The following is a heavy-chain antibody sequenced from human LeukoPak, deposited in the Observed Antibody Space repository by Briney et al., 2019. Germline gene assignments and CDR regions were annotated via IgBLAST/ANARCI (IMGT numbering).Heavy chain of an antibody. D-gene: IGHD2-21*02. J-gene: IGHJ4*02. CDR3: ARDCGGDCAYY. CDR2: IYYSGST. V-gene: IGHV4-39*07. CDR1: GGSISSNGYY. Sequence: SETLSLTCSVSGGSISSNGYYWGWIRQPPGKGLEWIGSIYYSGSTYYNPSLKSRVTISVDTSKNQFSLKLSSVTAADTAVYYCARDCGGDCAYYWGQGTLVTVSS.